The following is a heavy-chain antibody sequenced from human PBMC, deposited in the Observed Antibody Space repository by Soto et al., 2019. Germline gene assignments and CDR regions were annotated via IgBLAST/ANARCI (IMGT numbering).Heavy chain of an antibody. D-gene: IGHD4-17*01. CDR3: ARAPDYGDYRLDY. CDR1: GCTCSDYY. J-gene: IGHJ4*02. Sequence: GGSQRLSSAAAGCTCSDYYMSWIRQAPGKGLEWVSYISSSGSTIYYADSVKGRFTISRDNAKNSLYLQMNSLRAEDTAVYYCARAPDYGDYRLDYWGQGTLVTVSS. CDR2: ISSSGSTI. V-gene: IGHV3-11*01.